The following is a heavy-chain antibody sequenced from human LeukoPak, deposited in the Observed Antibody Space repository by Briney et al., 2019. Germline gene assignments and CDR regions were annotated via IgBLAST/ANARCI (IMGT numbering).Heavy chain of an antibody. CDR2: IYYSGST. J-gene: IGHJ6*03. D-gene: IGHD3-22*01. CDR3: ARRTYYYDSSGYYYYMDV. Sequence: PSETLSLTCTVSGGSISSYYWSWIRQPPGKGLEWIGYIYYSGSTNYNPSLKSRVTISVATSKNQFSLRLSSVTAADTAVYYCARRTYYYDSSGYYYYMDVWGKGTTVTVSS. CDR1: GGSISSYY. V-gene: IGHV4-59*08.